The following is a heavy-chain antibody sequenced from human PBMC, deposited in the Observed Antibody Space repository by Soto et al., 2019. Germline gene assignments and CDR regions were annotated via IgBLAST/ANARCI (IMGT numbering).Heavy chain of an antibody. CDR3: ARDMPISTSGNYPYYFGY. CDR2: ISSSSSAI. CDR1: GFSFSSYS. J-gene: IGHJ4*02. V-gene: IGHV3-48*01. D-gene: IGHD3-10*01. Sequence: GGSLGLSCAASGFSFSSYSISWVRQAPGKGLEWVSYISSSSSAIYYADSVKGRFTISRDNAKNSLYLQMNSLRAEDTAVYYCARDMPISTSGNYPYYFGYWGQGALVTVSS.